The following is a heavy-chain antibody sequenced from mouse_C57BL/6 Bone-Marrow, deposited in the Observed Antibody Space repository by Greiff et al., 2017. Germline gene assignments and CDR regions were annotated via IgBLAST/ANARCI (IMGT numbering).Heavy chain of an antibody. D-gene: IGHD1-2*01. CDR1: GYTFTSYW. CDR3: ARNGYAFSYYFDY. Sequence: QVQLKQPGAELVKPGASVKLSCKASGYTFTSYWMHWVKQRPGRGLEWIGRIDPNSGGTKYNEKFKSKATLTVDKPSSTAYMQLSRLTSEDYADYYCARNGYAFSYYFDYWGQGTTLTVSS. J-gene: IGHJ2*01. CDR2: IDPNSGGT. V-gene: IGHV1-72*01.